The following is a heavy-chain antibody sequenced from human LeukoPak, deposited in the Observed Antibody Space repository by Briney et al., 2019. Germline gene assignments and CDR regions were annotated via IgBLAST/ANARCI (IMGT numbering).Heavy chain of an antibody. CDR1: GFTFSNNA. D-gene: IGHD3-3*01. CDR3: AKVSNYDFWSGPPGGFLDY. CDR2: ISYGGSNK. Sequence: GGSLRLSCAASGFTFSNNAMHWVRQAPGKGLEWVAVISYGGSNKYYADSVKGRFTISRDNSKNTLYLQMNSLRAEDTAVYYCAKVSNYDFWSGPPGGFLDYWGQGTLVTVSS. V-gene: IGHV3-30*04. J-gene: IGHJ4*02.